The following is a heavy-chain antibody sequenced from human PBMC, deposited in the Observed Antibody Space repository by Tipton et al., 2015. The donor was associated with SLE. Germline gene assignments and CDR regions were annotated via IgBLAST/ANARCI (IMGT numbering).Heavy chain of an antibody. CDR1: GDTISDYY. D-gene: IGHD6-19*01. J-gene: IGHJ4*02. V-gene: IGHV4-59*01. CDR2: ISYSGST. Sequence: TLSLTCTVSGDTISDYYWSWIRQPPGKGLEWIGYISYSGSTNYSPSLKSRVTISLDTAKTQFSLKLRSVTAADTAIYYCARGGYSSGWYGDYFVYCGQGTLVTVSS. CDR3: ARGGYSSGWYGDYFVY.